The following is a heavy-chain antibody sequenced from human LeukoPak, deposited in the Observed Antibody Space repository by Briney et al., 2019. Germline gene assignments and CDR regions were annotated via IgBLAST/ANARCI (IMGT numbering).Heavy chain of an antibody. CDR2: IYYSGST. V-gene: IGHV4-39*01. CDR3: ARGGLGYCSGGACYHEYFQH. J-gene: IGHJ1*01. Sequence: SETLSLTCTVSGGSISSSSYYWGWIRRPPGKGLEWIGSIYYSGSTYYNPSLKSRVTISVDTSKNQFSLKLSSVTAADTAVYYCARGGLGYCSGGACYHEYFQHWGQGTLVTVSS. CDR1: GGSISSSSYY. D-gene: IGHD2-15*01.